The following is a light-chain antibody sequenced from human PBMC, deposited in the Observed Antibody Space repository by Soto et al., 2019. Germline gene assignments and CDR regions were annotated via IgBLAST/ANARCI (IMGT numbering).Light chain of an antibody. Sequence: QSVLTQPASVSGCPGQSITISCTGTSSDVGNYNYVSWYQHHPGKAPKVMIYEVRNRPSGVSNRFSGSKSGNTASLTISGLQAEDEADYYCSSYSSTKTRVFGTGTKVTVL. CDR2: EVR. CDR1: SSDVGNYNY. CDR3: SSYSSTKTRV. V-gene: IGLV2-14*01. J-gene: IGLJ1*01.